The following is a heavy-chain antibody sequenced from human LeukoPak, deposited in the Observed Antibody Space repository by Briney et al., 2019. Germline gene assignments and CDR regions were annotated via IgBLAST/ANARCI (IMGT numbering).Heavy chain of an antibody. J-gene: IGHJ4*02. CDR1: GFTFSSYW. CDR2: INSDGSST. V-gene: IGHV3-74*01. CDR3: ARAGSSSWYGRN. Sequence: TGGSLRLSCAASGFTFSSYWMHWVRQAPGKGLVWVSRINSDGSSTSYAGSVKGRFTISRDNAKNTLYLQMNSLRAEDTAVYYCARAGSSSWYGRNWGQGTLVTVSS. D-gene: IGHD6-13*01.